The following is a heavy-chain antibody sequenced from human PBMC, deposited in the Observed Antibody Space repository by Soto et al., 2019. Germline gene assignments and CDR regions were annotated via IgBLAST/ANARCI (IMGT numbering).Heavy chain of an antibody. J-gene: IGHJ5*02. CDR3: ASEYCSSTSCYTGWFDP. D-gene: IGHD2-2*02. CDR1: GDSVSSNSAA. V-gene: IGHV6-1*01. CDR2: TYYRSKWYN. Sequence: KQSQTLSLTCAISGDSVSSNSAAWNWIRQSPSRGLEWLGRTYYRSKWYNDYAVSVKSRITINPDTSKNQFSLQLNSVTPEDTAVYYCASEYCSSTSCYTGWFDPWGQGTLVTVSS.